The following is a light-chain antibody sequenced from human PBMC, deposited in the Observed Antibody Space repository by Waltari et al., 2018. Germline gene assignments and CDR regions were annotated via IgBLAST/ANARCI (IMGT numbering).Light chain of an antibody. J-gene: IGLJ1*01. CDR3: SSYTSSSNYV. CDR1: SSDVGGYNS. V-gene: IGLV2-14*01. CDR2: DVS. Sequence: QSALTQPASVSGSPGQSITISCTGTSSDVGGYNSVSWYQQHPGKAPKLMIYDVSKRPSGVSNRFSGSKSGNTASLTISGLQAEDEADYYCSSYTSSSNYVFGTGTKVTVL.